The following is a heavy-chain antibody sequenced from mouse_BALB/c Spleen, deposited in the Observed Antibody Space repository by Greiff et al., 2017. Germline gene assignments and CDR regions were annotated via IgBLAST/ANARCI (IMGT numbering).Heavy chain of an antibody. CDR1: GFSLTSYG. J-gene: IGHJ4*01. CDR3: ARDPLGIPSYAMDY. CDR2: IWAGGST. Sequence: VKLVESGPGLVAPSQSLSITCTVSGFSLTSYGVHWVRQPPGKGLEWLGVIWAGGSTNYNSALMSRLSISKDNSKSQVFLKMNSLQTDDTAMYYCARDPLGIPSYAMDYWGQGTSVTVSS. D-gene: IGHD3-1*01. V-gene: IGHV2-9*02.